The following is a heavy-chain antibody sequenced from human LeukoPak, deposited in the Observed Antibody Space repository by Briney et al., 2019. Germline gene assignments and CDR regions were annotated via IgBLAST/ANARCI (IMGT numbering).Heavy chain of an antibody. CDR3: ARDWVPYGDYSFGY. Sequence: GASVKISCKASGYTFTSYAISWVRQAPGQGLEWMGGIIPIFDTTNYAQKFQGRVTITADESTSTAYMELSSLKSEDTAVYYCARDWVPYGDYSFGYWGQGTLVTVSS. D-gene: IGHD4-17*01. V-gene: IGHV1-69*13. J-gene: IGHJ4*02. CDR2: IIPIFDTT. CDR1: GYTFTSYA.